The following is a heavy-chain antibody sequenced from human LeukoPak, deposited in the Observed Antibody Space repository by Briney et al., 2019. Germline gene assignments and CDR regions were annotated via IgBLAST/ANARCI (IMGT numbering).Heavy chain of an antibody. CDR2: IIPIFGTA. CDR1: GGTFSSYA. D-gene: IGHD1-26*01. Sequence: GASVKVSCKASGGTFSSYAISWVRQAPGQGLEWMGGIIPIFGTANYAQKFQGRVTITADESTSTAYMELSSLRSEDTAVYYCARNSYSGSHYYAFDIWGQGTMVTVSS. J-gene: IGHJ3*02. CDR3: ARNSYSGSHYYAFDI. V-gene: IGHV1-69*01.